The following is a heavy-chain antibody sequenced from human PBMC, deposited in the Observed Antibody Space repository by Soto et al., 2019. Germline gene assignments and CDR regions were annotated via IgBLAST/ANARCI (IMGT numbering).Heavy chain of an antibody. D-gene: IGHD5-18*01. J-gene: IGHJ6*02. CDR2: IIPIFGTA. CDR3: ARPVDTAMGDYYYYYGMDV. V-gene: IGHV1-69*13. CDR1: GGTFSSYA. Sequence: SVKVSCKASGGTFSSYAISWVRQAPGQGLEWMGGIIPIFGTANYAQKFQGRVTITADESTSTAYMELSSLRSEDTAVYYCARPVDTAMGDYYYYYGMDVWGQGTMVTVSS.